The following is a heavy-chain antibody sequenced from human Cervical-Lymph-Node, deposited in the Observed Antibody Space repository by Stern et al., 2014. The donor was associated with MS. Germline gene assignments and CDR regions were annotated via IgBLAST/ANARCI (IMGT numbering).Heavy chain of an antibody. CDR3: AKDQTGTPWY. V-gene: IGHV3-30*18. Sequence: QLVQSGGGVVQPGRSLRLSCAASGFTFSSYGMHWVRQAPGKGPEWVAVISYDGSNKYYADSVKGRFTISRDNSKNTLYLQMNSLRAEDTAVYYCAKDQTGTPWYWGQGTLVTVSS. J-gene: IGHJ4*02. CDR1: GFTFSSYG. CDR2: ISYDGSNK. D-gene: IGHD1-1*01.